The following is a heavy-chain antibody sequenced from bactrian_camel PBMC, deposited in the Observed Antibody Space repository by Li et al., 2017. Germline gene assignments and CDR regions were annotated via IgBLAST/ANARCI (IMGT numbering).Heavy chain of an antibody. Sequence: DVQLVESGGGSAQPGGSLRLTCVASGFTFKNFPMTWVRQRPGQGLEWVSSIMQDSPRAEYAESVKGRFTISRNNRENLLYLQLDSLKTEDTAKYFCAKGIQRCPGSYCRPEGQGTQVTVS. V-gene: IGHV3S2*01. J-gene: IGHJ4*01. CDR2: IMQDSPRA. D-gene: IGHD2*01. CDR1: GFTFKNFP.